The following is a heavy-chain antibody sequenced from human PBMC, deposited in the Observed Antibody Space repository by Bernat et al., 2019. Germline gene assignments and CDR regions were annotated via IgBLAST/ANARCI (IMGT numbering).Heavy chain of an antibody. CDR2: IYHSGST. D-gene: IGHD3-22*01. J-gene: IGHJ4*02. Sequence: QVQLQESGPGLVKPSGTLSLTCAVSGGSISSSNWWSWVRQPPGKGVEWIGEIYHSGSTNSNPSLTSRVTISVAKSKNPFSLKLSSVTAADTAVYYCARDDYYDSSGYKPLDYWGQGTLVTVSS. CDR3: ARDDYYDSSGYKPLDY. CDR1: GGSISSSNW. V-gene: IGHV4-4*02.